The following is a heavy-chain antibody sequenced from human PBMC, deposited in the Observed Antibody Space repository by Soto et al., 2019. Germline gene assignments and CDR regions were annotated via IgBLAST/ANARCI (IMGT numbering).Heavy chain of an antibody. D-gene: IGHD2-15*01. CDR2: MNPNSGNT. Sequence: ASVKVSCKASGYTFTSYDINWVRQATGQGLEWMGWMNPNSGNTGYAQKFQGRVTMTRNTSISTAYMELSSLRSEDTAVYYCARWGYCSGGSCYLYYYYYYGMDVWGQGTTVTVSS. CDR3: ARWGYCSGGSCYLYYYYYYGMDV. J-gene: IGHJ6*02. CDR1: GYTFTSYD. V-gene: IGHV1-8*01.